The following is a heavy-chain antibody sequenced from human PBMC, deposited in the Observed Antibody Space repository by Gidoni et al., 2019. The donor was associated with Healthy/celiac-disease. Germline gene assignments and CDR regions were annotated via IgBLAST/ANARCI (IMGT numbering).Heavy chain of an antibody. V-gene: IGHV2-5*02. Sequence: QITLTESGPTLVTPTQTLTLTCTFSRSSLSPTGVGVGWIRQPPGKALEWLALIYWDDDKRYSPSLKSRLAITKDTSKNQVVLTMTNMDPVDTATYYCAHQRRGYSGYDYQGIDYWGQGTLVTVSS. CDR3: AHQRRGYSGYDYQGIDY. J-gene: IGHJ4*02. CDR1: RSSLSPTGVG. CDR2: IYWDDDK. D-gene: IGHD5-12*01.